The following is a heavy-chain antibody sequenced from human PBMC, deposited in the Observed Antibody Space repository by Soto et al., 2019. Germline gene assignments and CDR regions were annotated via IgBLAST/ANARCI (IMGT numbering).Heavy chain of an antibody. CDR1: GGTFSSYA. D-gene: IGHD3-9*01. Sequence: QVQLVQSGAEVKKPGSSVKVSCKASGGTFSSYAISWVRQAPGQGLEWMGGIIPIFGTANYAQKFQGRVTITADESTSTAYMELSSLRSEDTAVYYCARVKGSLRYFDFNAFDIWGQGTKVTVSS. CDR2: IIPIFGTA. J-gene: IGHJ3*02. V-gene: IGHV1-69*01. CDR3: ARVKGSLRYFDFNAFDI.